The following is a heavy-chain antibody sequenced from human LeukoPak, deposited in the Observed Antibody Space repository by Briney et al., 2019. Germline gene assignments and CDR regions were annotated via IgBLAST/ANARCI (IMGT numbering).Heavy chain of an antibody. J-gene: IGHJ3*02. V-gene: IGHV3-21*01. Sequence: GGSLRLSCAASGFTFSSYNMNWVRQAPGKGLEWVSSISSSSSYIYYADSVKGRFTISRDNAKNSLYLQMNSLRAEDTAVYYCARGSIKDYYDSSGPRIADAFDIWGQGTMVTVSS. CDR1: GFTFSSYN. CDR3: ARGSIKDYYDSSGPRIADAFDI. CDR2: ISSSSSYI. D-gene: IGHD3-22*01.